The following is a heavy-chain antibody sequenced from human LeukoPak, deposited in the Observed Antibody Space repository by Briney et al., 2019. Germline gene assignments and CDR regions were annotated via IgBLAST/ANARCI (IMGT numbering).Heavy chain of an antibody. D-gene: IGHD6-13*01. CDR3: ARGAGEVAAGGIFNVRLTLYNWFDP. CDR2: TYYRSKYYN. CDR1: GDSVSSDSAA. V-gene: IGHV6-1*01. Sequence: SQTLSLTCVISGDSVSSDSAAWNWIRQSPSRGLEWLGRTYYRSKYYNDYAVSVKSRITINPDTSKNHFSLQLNSVTPEDTAVYYCARGAGEVAAGGIFNVRLTLYNWFDPWGQGTLVTVSS. J-gene: IGHJ5*02.